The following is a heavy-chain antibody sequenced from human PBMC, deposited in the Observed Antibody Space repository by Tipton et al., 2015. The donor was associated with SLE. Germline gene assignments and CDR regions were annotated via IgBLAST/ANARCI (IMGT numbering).Heavy chain of an antibody. Sequence: TLSLTCAVSGGSISSSNWWSWVRQPPGKGLEWFGEIYHSGSTNYNPSLKSRVTISVDKSKNQFSLKLSSVTAADTAVYYCARLSDGSGGDAFDIWRQGPMVTGSS. CDR1: GGSISSSNW. CDR3: ARLSDGSGGDAFDI. CDR2: IYHSGST. V-gene: IGHV4-4*02. D-gene: IGHD3-10*01. J-gene: IGHJ3*02.